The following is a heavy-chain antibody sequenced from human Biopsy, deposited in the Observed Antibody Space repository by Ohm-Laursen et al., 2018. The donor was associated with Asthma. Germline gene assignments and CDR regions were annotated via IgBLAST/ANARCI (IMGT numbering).Heavy chain of an antibody. CDR1: GFTFSNYA. CDR3: ARDSSGWYNWVGWFDP. V-gene: IGHV3-23*01. J-gene: IGHJ5*02. D-gene: IGHD6-19*01. CDR2: ISNSDSTT. Sequence: GSLRLSCAASGFTFSNYAMSWVRQAPGKGLEWVSGISNSDSTTYYADSVKGRFTISRDNSKNTLYLQMNSLRAEDTAVYYCARDSSGWYNWVGWFDPWGQGTLVTVSS.